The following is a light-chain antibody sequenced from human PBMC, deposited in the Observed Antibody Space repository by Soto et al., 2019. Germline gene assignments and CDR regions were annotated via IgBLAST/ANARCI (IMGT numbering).Light chain of an antibody. V-gene: IGKV3-20*01. CDR2: DAS. J-gene: IGKJ4*01. CDR1: QSVSSY. Sequence: EIVLTQSPATLSLSPGERATLSCRASQSVSSYLAWYQQKPGQAPRLLIYDASSRATGIPDRFSGSGSGTDFTLTISRLEPEDFALYYCQQYATSPLTFGGGTKVDIK. CDR3: QQYATSPLT.